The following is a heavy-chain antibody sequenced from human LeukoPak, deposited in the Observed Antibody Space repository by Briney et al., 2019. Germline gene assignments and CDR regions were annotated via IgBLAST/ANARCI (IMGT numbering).Heavy chain of an antibody. CDR3: ARGPSSGWYHL. J-gene: IGHJ5*02. D-gene: IGHD6-19*01. CDR1: GGSLTGYY. Sequence: SETLSLTCAVYGGSLTGYYWSWIRQPPGKGLEWIGEINHSGGTYYTPSLKSRATISVDTSKNQSSLKRSSVTAADTAVYYCARGPSSGWYHLWGQGTLVTVSS. V-gene: IGHV4-34*01. CDR2: INHSGGT.